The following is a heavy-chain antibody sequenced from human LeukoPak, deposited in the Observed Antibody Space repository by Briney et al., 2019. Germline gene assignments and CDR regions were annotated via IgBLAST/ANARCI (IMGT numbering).Heavy chain of an antibody. J-gene: IGHJ6*03. CDR1: GYTFTGYY. CDR2: INPNSGGT. D-gene: IGHD2-15*01. CDR3: ASYCSGGSCYPFRYDYYYMDV. Sequence: ASVKVSCKASGYTFTGYYMHWVRQAPGQGLEWMGWINPNSGGTNYAQEFQGRVTMTRDTSISTAYMELSRLRSDDTAVYYCASYCSGGSCYPFRYDYYYMDVWGKGTTVTVSS. V-gene: IGHV1-2*02.